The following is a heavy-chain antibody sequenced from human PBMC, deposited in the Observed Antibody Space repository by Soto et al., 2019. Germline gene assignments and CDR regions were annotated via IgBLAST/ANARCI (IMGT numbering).Heavy chain of an antibody. CDR1: GGTFSSYT. D-gene: IGHD1-1*01. CDR3: ARETGTKDFDY. J-gene: IGHJ4*02. CDR2: IIPILGIA. V-gene: IGHV1-69*08. Sequence: QVQLVQSGAEVKKPGSSVKVSCKASGGTFSSYTISWVRQAPGQGLEWMGRIIPILGIANYAQKFQGRVTITADKSTSTPYMELSSLRSEDTAVYYCARETGTKDFDYWGQGTLVTVSS.